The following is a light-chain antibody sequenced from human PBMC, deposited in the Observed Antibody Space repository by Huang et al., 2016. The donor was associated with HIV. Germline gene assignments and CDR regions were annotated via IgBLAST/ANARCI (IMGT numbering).Light chain of an antibody. J-gene: IGKJ1*01. Sequence: DIQMTQSPSSLSASVGDRVTITCQASQDIAKYLNWYQQKPGQAPKLLIYDESTLETGVPSRFSGSASGTDFTFTISSLQPEDIATYYCQQYDSLPPWTFGQGTRVEIK. V-gene: IGKV1-33*01. CDR3: QQYDSLPPWT. CDR1: QDIAKY. CDR2: DES.